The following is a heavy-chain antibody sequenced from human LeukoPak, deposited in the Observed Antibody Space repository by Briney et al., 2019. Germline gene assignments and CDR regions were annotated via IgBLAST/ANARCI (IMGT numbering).Heavy chain of an antibody. V-gene: IGHV3-48*03. D-gene: IGHD6-19*01. CDR2: ISSSGSTI. CDR1: GFTFSSYE. J-gene: IGHJ4*02. Sequence: PGGSLRFSCAASGFTFSSYEMNWVRQAPGKGLEWVSYISSSGSTIYYADSVKGRFTISRDNAKNSLYLQMNSLRAEDTAVYYCARGPEGRSSGWYPDYWGQGTLVTVSS. CDR3: ARGPEGRSSGWYPDY.